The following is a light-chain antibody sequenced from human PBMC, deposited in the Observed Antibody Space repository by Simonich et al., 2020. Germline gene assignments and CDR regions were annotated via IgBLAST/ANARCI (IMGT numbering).Light chain of an antibody. CDR2: DVS. CDR1: SSDVGGYNY. Sequence: QSALTQPASVSGSPGQSITISCTGTSSDVGGYNYVSWDQQHPGKAPKLMIYDVSKRPAGVSNRFSGSKYGNTASLTISGLQAEDEADYYCSSYTSSSTLVFGGGTKLTVL. V-gene: IGLV2-14*01. J-gene: IGLJ2*01. CDR3: SSYTSSSTLV.